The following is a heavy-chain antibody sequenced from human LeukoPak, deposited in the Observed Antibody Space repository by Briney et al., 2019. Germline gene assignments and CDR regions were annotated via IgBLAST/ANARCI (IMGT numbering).Heavy chain of an antibody. CDR2: INHSGST. V-gene: IGHV4-34*01. J-gene: IGHJ4*02. Sequence: SETLSLTCAVYGGSFSGYYWSWIRQPPGKGLEWIGEINHSGSTNYNPSLKSRVTLSVDTSKNQFSLKLISVTAADTAVYYCARRHRTGAFDYWGQGTLVTDSS. CDR3: ARRHRTGAFDY. CDR1: GGSFSGYY. D-gene: IGHD7-27*01.